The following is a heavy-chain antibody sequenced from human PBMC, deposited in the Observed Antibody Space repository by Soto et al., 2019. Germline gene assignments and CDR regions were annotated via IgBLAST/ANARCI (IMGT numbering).Heavy chain of an antibody. V-gene: IGHV2-5*02. CDR1: GFSLSTTREG. D-gene: IGHD1-7*01. J-gene: IGHJ4*02. CDR2: IYWDDAK. CDR3: AHRRPGDGTTYFFDY. Sequence: QITLKESGLTLVKPTQTLTLTCTVSGFSLSTTREGVGWIRQPPGKALEWLALIYWDDAKRYRPSLNRRLTISKDTSKNQVFLTMTNMRPVDAGKYYCAHRRPGDGTTYFFDYWGQGSLVTVSS.